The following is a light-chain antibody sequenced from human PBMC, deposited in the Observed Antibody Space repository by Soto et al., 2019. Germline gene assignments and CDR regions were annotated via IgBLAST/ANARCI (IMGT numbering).Light chain of an antibody. V-gene: IGLV6-57*03. CDR2: EDN. CDR1: SGSIASNY. J-gene: IGLJ2*01. Sequence: FMLTQPHSVSESPGKTVTISCTRSSGSIASNYVQWYQQRPGSAPTTVIYEDNRRPSGVPDRFSGSIDSSSNSASLIISGLKTEDEADYYCQSYDSSIRVFGGGSKLTVL. CDR3: QSYDSSIRV.